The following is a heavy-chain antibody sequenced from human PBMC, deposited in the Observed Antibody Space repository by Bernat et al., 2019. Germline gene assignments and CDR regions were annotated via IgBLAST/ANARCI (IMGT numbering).Heavy chain of an antibody. V-gene: IGHV3-30*10. CDR1: GFTFTNYC. Sequence: QVQLVESGGGVVQPGRSLRLSCAASGFTFTNYCMHWVRQAPGKGLEWVAVISYDESKKYYTDSVKGRCTISRDNSKNTVFLQMNSLSAEDTAVYYCARGGGYNKYVSPFDYWGRGALVTVSS. CDR2: ISYDESKK. D-gene: IGHD5-24*01. J-gene: IGHJ4*02. CDR3: ARGGGYNKYVSPFDY.